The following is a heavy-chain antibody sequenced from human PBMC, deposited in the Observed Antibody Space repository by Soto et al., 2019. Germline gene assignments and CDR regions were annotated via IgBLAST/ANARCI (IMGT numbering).Heavy chain of an antibody. J-gene: IGHJ6*02. CDR1: GFTFSSYA. CDR3: AKVKDNYYYYGMDV. V-gene: IGHV3-23*01. CDR2: ISGSGGST. Sequence: EVQLLESGGGLVQPGGSLRLSCAASGFTFSSYAMSWVRQAPGKGLEWVSAISGSGGSTYYADSVKGRFTISRDNTKNTLYLQMNSLRAEDTAVYYCAKVKDNYYYYGMDVWGQGTTVTVSS.